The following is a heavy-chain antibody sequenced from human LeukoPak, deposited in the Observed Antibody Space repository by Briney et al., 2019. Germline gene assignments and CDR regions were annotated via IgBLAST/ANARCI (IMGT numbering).Heavy chain of an antibody. D-gene: IGHD3-22*01. J-gene: IGHJ4*02. CDR1: GYTFTSYD. Sequence: GASVKVSCKASGYTFTSYDINWVRQATGQGLEWMGWMNPNSGGTNYAQKFQGRVTMTRDTSISTAYMELSRLRSDDTAVYYCARLAWDDSSGYNDYWGQGTLVTVSS. CDR3: ARLAWDDSSGYNDY. V-gene: IGHV1-2*02. CDR2: MNPNSGGT.